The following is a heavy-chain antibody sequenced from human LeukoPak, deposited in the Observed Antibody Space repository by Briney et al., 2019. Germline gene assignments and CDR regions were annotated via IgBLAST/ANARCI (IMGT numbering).Heavy chain of an antibody. V-gene: IGHV3-23*01. J-gene: IGHJ4*02. CDR2: ISGSGGST. D-gene: IGHD3-10*01. CDR3: ARAREGLWFGELQLAGYFDY. CDR1: GFTFSSYA. Sequence: GGSLRLSCAASGFTFSSYAMSWVRQAPGKGLEWVSAISGSGGSTYYADSVKGRFTISRDNAKNSLYLQMNSLRAEDTAVYYCARAREGLWFGELQLAGYFDYWGQGTLVTVSS.